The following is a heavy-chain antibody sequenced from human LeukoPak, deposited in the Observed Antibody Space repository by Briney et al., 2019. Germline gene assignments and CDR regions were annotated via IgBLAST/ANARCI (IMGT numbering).Heavy chain of an antibody. J-gene: IGHJ4*02. CDR2: IYTDGTT. D-gene: IGHD5-24*01. CDR3: ASDGYNYFEF. V-gene: IGHV3-53*01. CDR1: GFTSNY. Sequence: PGGSLRLSCAASGFTSNYVSWVRQAPGKGLEWISLIYTDGTTTFYADSVKGRFTLSRDNSKNTFYLQMNGLRPEDTAVYYCASDGYNYFEFWGQGTLVIVSS.